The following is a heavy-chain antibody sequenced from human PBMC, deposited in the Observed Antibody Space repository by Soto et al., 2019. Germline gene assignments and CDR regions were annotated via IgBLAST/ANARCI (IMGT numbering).Heavy chain of an antibody. CDR3: AQSSSDDGYDRYFDY. V-gene: IGHV2-5*02. D-gene: IGHD5-12*01. Sequence: QITLKESGPTLVKPTQTLTLTCTFSGFSLSTDGVGVGCIRQPTGKALEWLALIYWDDDERYSPSLKNRLTITKDTSKNQVVLTLTNMDPVDTATYYCAQSSSDDGYDRYFDYRGQGTLVTVSS. CDR2: IYWDDDE. CDR1: GFSLSTDGVG. J-gene: IGHJ4*02.